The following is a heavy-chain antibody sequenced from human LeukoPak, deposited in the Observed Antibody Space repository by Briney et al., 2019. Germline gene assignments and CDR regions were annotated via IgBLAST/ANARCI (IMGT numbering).Heavy chain of an antibody. D-gene: IGHD3-22*01. CDR3: AREFPYYYDTSGYYVDY. J-gene: IGHJ4*02. Sequence: GGSLRLSCAASGFTFSSHWMAWVRQAPGKGLEWVANIKQDGSDKYYLDSMKGRLTISRDNAKNSLYLQVNSLRVEDTAVYYCAREFPYYYDTSGYYVDYWGQGTLVTVSS. CDR2: IKQDGSDK. CDR1: GFTFSSHW. V-gene: IGHV3-7*01.